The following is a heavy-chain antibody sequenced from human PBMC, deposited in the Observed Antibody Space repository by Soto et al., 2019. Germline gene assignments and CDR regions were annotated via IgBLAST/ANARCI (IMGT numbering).Heavy chain of an antibody. J-gene: IGHJ4*02. Sequence: GSLRLSCAVSGFTVSTYAMSWVRQAPGKGLEWVSTIGGSTISTYYTDAVKGRFTISRDNPKNTLYLQMNSLRAEDTAVYYCAGGRSIDYCGQGTLVTVSS. CDR1: GFTVSTYA. V-gene: IGHV3-23*01. CDR2: IGGSTIST. CDR3: AGGRSIDY.